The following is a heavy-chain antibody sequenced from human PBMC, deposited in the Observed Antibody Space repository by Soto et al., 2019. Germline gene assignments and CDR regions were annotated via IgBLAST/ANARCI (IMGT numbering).Heavy chain of an antibody. CDR3: ARVLRGVVNWFDP. CDR2: IATYNTNR. V-gene: IGHV1-18*01. CDR1: GDTFTNFG. J-gene: IGHJ5*02. Sequence: ASVKVSCKTSGDTFTNFGLSWVRQAPGQGLEWMGWIATYNTNRKYAQKFQGRLTLTTDTSTSTAYMELKSLGYDDTAVFYCARVLRGVVNWFDPWGQGTLVTVSS. D-gene: IGHD3-10*01.